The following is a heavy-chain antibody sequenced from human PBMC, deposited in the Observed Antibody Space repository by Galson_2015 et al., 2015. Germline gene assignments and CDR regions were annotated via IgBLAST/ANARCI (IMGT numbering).Heavy chain of an antibody. CDR1: GFTFSSYE. V-gene: IGHV3-48*03. CDR3: ARVEGGVPWLDSSGYFDY. Sequence: SLRLSCAASGFTFSSYEMNWVRQAPGKGLEWVSYISSSGSTIYYADSVKGRFTISRDNAKNSLYLQMNSLRAEDTAVYYCARVEGGVPWLDSSGYFDYWGQGTLVTVSS. D-gene: IGHD3-22*01. J-gene: IGHJ4*02. CDR2: ISSSGSTI.